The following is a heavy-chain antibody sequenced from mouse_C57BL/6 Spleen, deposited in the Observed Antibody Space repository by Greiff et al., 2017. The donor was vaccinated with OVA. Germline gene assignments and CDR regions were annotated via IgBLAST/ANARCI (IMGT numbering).Heavy chain of an antibody. CDR3: AMAQGYYYAMDY. Sequence: QVQLKQSGAELVKPGASVKISCKASGYAFSSYWMNWVKQRPGKGLERIGQIYPGDGDTNYNGKFKGKATLTADKSSSTAYMQLSSLTSEDSAVYFCAMAQGYYYAMDYWGQGTSVTVSS. J-gene: IGHJ4*01. V-gene: IGHV1-80*01. CDR2: IYPGDGDT. D-gene: IGHD3-2*02. CDR1: GYAFSSYW.